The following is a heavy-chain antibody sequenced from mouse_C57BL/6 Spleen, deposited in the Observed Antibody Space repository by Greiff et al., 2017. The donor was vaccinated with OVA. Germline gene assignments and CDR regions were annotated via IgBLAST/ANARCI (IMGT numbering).Heavy chain of an antibody. Sequence: QVQLKESGPELVKPGASVKISCKASGYAFSSSWMNWVKQRPGKGLEWIGRIYPGDGDTKYNGKFKGKATLTADKSSSTAYMQLSSLTSDDSAVYFCARYYYGSSNWYFDVWGTGTTVTVSS. V-gene: IGHV1-82*01. CDR3: ARYYYGSSNWYFDV. D-gene: IGHD1-1*01. CDR2: IYPGDGDT. J-gene: IGHJ1*03. CDR1: GYAFSSSW.